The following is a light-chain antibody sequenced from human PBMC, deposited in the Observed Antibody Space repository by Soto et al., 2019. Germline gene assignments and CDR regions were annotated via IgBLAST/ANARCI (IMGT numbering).Light chain of an antibody. CDR2: DDS. CDR1: NIASKS. Sequence: SYELTQPPSVSVAPGQTARITCGGNNIASKSVHWYQHRPGQAPVLVVHDDSDRPSGIPERFSGSNSENTATLTITRVEAVDEADYYCQVWDTINDHVVFGGGTKLTVL. J-gene: IGLJ2*01. V-gene: IGLV3-21*02. CDR3: QVWDTINDHVV.